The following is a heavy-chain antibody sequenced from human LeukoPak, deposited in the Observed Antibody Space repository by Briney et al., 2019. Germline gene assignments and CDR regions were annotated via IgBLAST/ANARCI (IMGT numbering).Heavy chain of an antibody. Sequence: GGSLRLSCAASGFTFSSYDMNWVRQAPGKGLEWVSAISGSGGHTYYADSVKGRFTISRDNSKNTLYLQMNSLRAEDTAKYCCAKARRDSTWIQPNCDYWGQGTLVTVSS. V-gene: IGHV3-23*01. CDR1: GFTFSSYD. J-gene: IGHJ4*02. CDR2: ISGSGGHT. D-gene: IGHD5-18*01. CDR3: AKARRDSTWIQPNCDY.